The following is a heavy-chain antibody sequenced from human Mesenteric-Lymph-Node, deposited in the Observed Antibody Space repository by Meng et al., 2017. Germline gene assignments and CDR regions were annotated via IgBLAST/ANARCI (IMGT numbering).Heavy chain of an antibody. D-gene: IGHD4-17*01. J-gene: IGHJ4*02. CDR2: IRTKANTYAT. V-gene: IGHV3-73*01. CDR1: GFTFSGSA. CDR3: TRSAYDYGDYHFDY. Sequence: GESLKISCAASGFTFSGSAMHWVRQASGKGLEWVGRIRTKANTYATAYAASVKGRFTISRDDSENTAYLQMNSLQTEDTAVYYCTRSAYDYGDYHFDYWGQGTLVTVSS.